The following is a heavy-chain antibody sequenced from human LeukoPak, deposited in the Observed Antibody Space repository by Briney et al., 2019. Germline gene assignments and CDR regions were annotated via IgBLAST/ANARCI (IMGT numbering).Heavy chain of an antibody. D-gene: IGHD6-25*01. V-gene: IGHV4-61*08. CDR3: ARVQRLRDSWFDP. Sequence: SQTLSLTCTVSVGSISSGDYYWSWIRQPPGKGLEWIGYIYYSGSTNYNPSLKSRVTLSVDTSKNQFSLKLSSVTAADTAVYYCARVQRLRDSWFDPWGQGTLVTVSS. CDR1: VGSISSGDYY. J-gene: IGHJ5*02. CDR2: IYYSGST.